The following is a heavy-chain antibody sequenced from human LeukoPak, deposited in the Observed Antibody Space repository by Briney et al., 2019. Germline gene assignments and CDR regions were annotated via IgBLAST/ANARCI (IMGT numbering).Heavy chain of an antibody. J-gene: IGHJ6*03. Sequence: ASVKVSCKASGYTFTSYDINWVRQATGQGLEWMGWMNPNSGNKGYAQKFQGRVTITRSTSISTAYMELSSLRSEDTAVYYCARGETGYCSSTSCSYYYYYYMDVWGKGTTVTVSS. V-gene: IGHV1-8*03. CDR3: ARGETGYCSSTSCSYYYYYYMDV. CDR1: GYTFTSYD. CDR2: MNPNSGNK. D-gene: IGHD2-2*01.